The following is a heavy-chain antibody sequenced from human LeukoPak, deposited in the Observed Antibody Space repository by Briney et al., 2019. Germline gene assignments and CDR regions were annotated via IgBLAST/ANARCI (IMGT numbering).Heavy chain of an antibody. CDR1: GFTFSSYA. D-gene: IGHD2-2*01. CDR3: AREDIVVVPAAYYYYGMDV. Sequence: GGSLRLSCAVSGFTFSSYAMSWVRQAPGKGLEWVSAISGSGGSTYYADSVKGRFTISRDNSKNTLYLQMNSLRAEDTAVYYCAREDIVVVPAAYYYYGMDVWGQGTTVTVSS. J-gene: IGHJ6*02. V-gene: IGHV3-23*01. CDR2: ISGSGGST.